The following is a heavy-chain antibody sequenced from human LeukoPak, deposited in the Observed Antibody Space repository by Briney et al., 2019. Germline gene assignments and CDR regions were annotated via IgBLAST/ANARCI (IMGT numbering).Heavy chain of an antibody. CDR1: GYSISSGYL. CDR2: IDGSGSS. J-gene: IGHJ5*02. D-gene: IGHD2-15*01. V-gene: IGHV4-38-2*02. CDR3: AGVPPNGSGDRCYSRWFDP. Sequence: SEPLSLTCTVSGYSISSGYLWGWIRQPPGTGLEWIGSIDGSGSSYYNPSLKSRVTISVDTSRNQFSLKMTPVTAADTAVYYCAGVPPNGSGDRCYSRWFDPWGQGTLVIVSS.